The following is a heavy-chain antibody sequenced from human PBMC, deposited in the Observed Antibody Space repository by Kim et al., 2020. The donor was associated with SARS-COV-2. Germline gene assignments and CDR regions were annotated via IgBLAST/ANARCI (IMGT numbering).Heavy chain of an antibody. J-gene: IGHJ4*02. CDR2: ISSSGSTI. CDR3: ARFDLPSKYCSSTSCPDY. CDR1: GFTFSSYE. V-gene: IGHV3-48*03. Sequence: GGSLRLSCAASGFTFSSYEMNWVRQAPGKGLEWVSYISSSGSTIYYADSVKGRFTISRDNAKNSLYLQMNSLRAEDTAVYYCARFDLPSKYCSSTSCPDYWGEGTLLTLSS. D-gene: IGHD2-2*01.